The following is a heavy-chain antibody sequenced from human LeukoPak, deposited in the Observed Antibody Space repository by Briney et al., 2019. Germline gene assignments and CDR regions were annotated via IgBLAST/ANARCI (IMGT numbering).Heavy chain of an antibody. V-gene: IGHV3-9*01. Sequence: GGSLRLSCAASGFTFDDYAMHWVRQAPGKGLEWVSGISWNSGSTGYADSVKGRFTISRDNAKNSLYLQMNSLRAEDTALYYCAKDFTPYNWKGGAFDIWGQGTMVTVSS. CDR1: GFTFDDYA. CDR2: ISWNSGST. D-gene: IGHD1-20*01. CDR3: AKDFTPYNWKGGAFDI. J-gene: IGHJ3*02.